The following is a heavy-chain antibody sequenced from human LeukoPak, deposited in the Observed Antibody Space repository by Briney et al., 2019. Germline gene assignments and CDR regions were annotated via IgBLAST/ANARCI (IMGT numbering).Heavy chain of an antibody. CDR1: GFXFSDYY. CDR3: ASVGYCSGGSCPLYYYYGMDV. J-gene: IGHJ6*02. CDR2: ISSSSSYT. Sequence: PGGSLRLSCAASGFXFSDYYISWIRQAPGKGLEWVSYISSSSSYTNYADSVKGRFTISRDNAKNSLYLQMNSLRAEDTAVYYCASVGYCSGGSCPLYYYYGMDVWGQGTTVTVSS. V-gene: IGHV3-11*03. D-gene: IGHD2-15*01.